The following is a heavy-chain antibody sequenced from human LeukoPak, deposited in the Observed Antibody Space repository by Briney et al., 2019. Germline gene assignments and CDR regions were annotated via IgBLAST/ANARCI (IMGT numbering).Heavy chain of an antibody. CDR2: ISGSGGST. CDR1: GFTFSSYA. CDR3: AKEYSSSWYWTYYGMDV. Sequence: PGGSLRLSCAASGFTFSSYAMSWVRQAPGKGLEWVSAISGSGGSTYYADSVKGRFTISRDNSKNTLYLQMNSVRAEDTAVYYCAKEYSSSWYWTYYGMDVWGQGTTVTVSS. V-gene: IGHV3-23*01. D-gene: IGHD6-13*01. J-gene: IGHJ6*02.